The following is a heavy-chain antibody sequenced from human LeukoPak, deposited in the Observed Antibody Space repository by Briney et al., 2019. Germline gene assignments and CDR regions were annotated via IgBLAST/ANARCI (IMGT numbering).Heavy chain of an antibody. V-gene: IGHV1-8*01. Sequence: ASVKVSCKASGYTFTSYDINWVRRATGQGLEWMGWMNPNSGNTGYAQKFQGRVTMTRNTSISTAYMELSSLRSEDTAVYYCARSSGLGRFRRHDSSGYYLYYFDYWGQGTLVIVSS. CDR1: GYTFTSYD. J-gene: IGHJ4*02. CDR2: MNPNSGNT. CDR3: ARSSGLGRFRRHDSSGYYLYYFDY. D-gene: IGHD3-22*01.